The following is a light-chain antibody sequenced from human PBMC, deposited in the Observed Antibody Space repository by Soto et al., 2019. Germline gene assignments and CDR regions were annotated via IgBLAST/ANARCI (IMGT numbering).Light chain of an antibody. CDR1: QSVSSHY. V-gene: IGKV3-20*01. Sequence: EIVLTQSPGTLSLSPGERATLSCRASQSVSSHYIAWYQQKPGQAPRLLIYGASSRATGIPDRFSGSGSGTDFALTISRLEPEDFAVYYCQQYDSSPWTFGQGTKVEIK. J-gene: IGKJ1*01. CDR3: QQYDSSPWT. CDR2: GAS.